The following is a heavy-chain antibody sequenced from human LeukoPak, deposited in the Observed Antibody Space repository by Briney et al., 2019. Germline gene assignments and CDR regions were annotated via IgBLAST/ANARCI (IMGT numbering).Heavy chain of an antibody. CDR2: LHSGGHT. Sequence: GGSLRLSCAASGFTISSNYLSWVRQAPGKGLVWVSALHSGGHTFYADSVRGRFSISRDNSKNTLYLQMNSLRAEDTAVYYCANYVLLWFGELFDPWGQGTLVTVSS. J-gene: IGHJ5*02. V-gene: IGHV3-53*01. D-gene: IGHD3-10*01. CDR1: GFTISSNY. CDR3: ANYVLLWFGELFDP.